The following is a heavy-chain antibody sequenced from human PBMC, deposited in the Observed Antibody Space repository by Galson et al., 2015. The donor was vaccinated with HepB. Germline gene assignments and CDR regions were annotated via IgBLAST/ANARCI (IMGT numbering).Heavy chain of an antibody. CDR1: GFSLSTSGMC. D-gene: IGHD3-10*01. CDR2: IDWDDDK. V-gene: IGHV2-70*11. Sequence: PALVKPTQTLTLTCTFSGFSLSTSGMCVSWIRQPPGKALEWLARIDWDDDKYYSTSLKTRLTISKDTSKNQVVLTMTNMDPVDTATYYCARELLDYYYYYYMDVWGKGTTVTVSS. CDR3: ARELLDYYYYYYMDV. J-gene: IGHJ6*03.